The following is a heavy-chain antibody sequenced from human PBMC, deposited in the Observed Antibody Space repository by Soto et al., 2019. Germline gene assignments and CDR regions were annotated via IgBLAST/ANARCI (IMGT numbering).Heavy chain of an antibody. V-gene: IGHV1-69*13. CDR1: GGTFSSYA. D-gene: IGHD6-13*01. CDR3: ARAVAAAGTRSYYYYYYGMDV. CDR2: IIPIFGTA. Sequence: ASVKVSCKASGGTFSSYAISWVRQAPGQGLEWMGGIIPIFGTANYAQKFQGRVTITADESTSTAYMELSSLRSEDTAVYYCARAVAAAGTRSYYYYYYGMDVWGQGTTVTVSS. J-gene: IGHJ6*02.